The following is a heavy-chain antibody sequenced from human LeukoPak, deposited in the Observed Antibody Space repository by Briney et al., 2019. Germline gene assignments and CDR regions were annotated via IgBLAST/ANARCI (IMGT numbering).Heavy chain of an antibody. V-gene: IGHV4-59*08. CDR2: IYHSGDT. D-gene: IGHD6-6*01. CDR1: GGSISSSY. Sequence: PSETLSLTCTVSGGSISSSYWSWIRQPPEKGLEWIGYIYHSGDTNSNPSLKSRVTISMDTSKNQFSLKLSSVAAADTAVYYCARHNFARPFDYWGQGTQVTVSS. J-gene: IGHJ4*02. CDR3: ARHNFARPFDY.